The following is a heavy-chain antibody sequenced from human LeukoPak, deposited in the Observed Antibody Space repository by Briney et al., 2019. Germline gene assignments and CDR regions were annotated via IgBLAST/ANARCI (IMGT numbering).Heavy chain of an antibody. CDR2: IYSGGST. CDR3: VIAARPWNFDY. D-gene: IGHD6-6*01. J-gene: IGHJ4*02. V-gene: IGHV3-53*01. Sequence: GGSLRLSCAASGFTVSSNYMSWVRQAPGKGLEWVSVIYSGGSTYYADSVKGRFTISRDNSKNTLYLQMNSLRAEDTAVYYCVIAARPWNFDYWGQGTLVTVSS. CDR1: GFTVSSNY.